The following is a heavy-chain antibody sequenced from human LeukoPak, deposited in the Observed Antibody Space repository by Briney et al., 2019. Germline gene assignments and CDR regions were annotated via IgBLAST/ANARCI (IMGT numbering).Heavy chain of an antibody. Sequence: GGSLRLSCAASGFTFSSYEMNWVRQAPGKGLVWVSRINSDGSSTSYADSVKGRFTISRDDAKNTLYLQMNSLRAEDTAVYYCARELGQLAFDIWGQGTMVTVSS. J-gene: IGHJ3*02. CDR1: GFTFSSYE. CDR2: INSDGSST. D-gene: IGHD3-16*01. CDR3: ARELGQLAFDI. V-gene: IGHV3-74*01.